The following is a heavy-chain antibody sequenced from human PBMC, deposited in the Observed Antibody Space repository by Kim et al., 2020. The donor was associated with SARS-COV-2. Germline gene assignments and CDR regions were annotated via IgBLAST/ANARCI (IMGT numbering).Heavy chain of an antibody. CDR3: ARDAAAAGTSFDY. D-gene: IGHD6-13*01. Sequence: SETLSLTCAVYGGSFSGYYWSWIRQPPGKGLEWIGEINHSGSTNYNPSLKSRVTISVDTSKNQFSLKLSSVTAADTAVYYCARDAAAAGTSFDYWGQGTLVTVSS. J-gene: IGHJ4*02. CDR2: INHSGST. V-gene: IGHV4-34*01. CDR1: GGSFSGYY.